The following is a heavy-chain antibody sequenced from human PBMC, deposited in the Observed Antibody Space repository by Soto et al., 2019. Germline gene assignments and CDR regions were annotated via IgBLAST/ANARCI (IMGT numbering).Heavy chain of an antibody. CDR2: INPNSGGT. CDR3: ARAQPLYDILTGPSEYYFDY. J-gene: IGHJ4*02. V-gene: IGHV1-2*04. Sequence: SVKVSCKASGYTFTGYYMHWVRQAPGQGLEWMGWINPNSGGTNYAQKFQGWVTMTRDTSISTAYMELSRLRSDDTAVYYCARAQPLYDILTGPSEYYFDYWGQGTLVTVSS. D-gene: IGHD3-9*01. CDR1: GYTFTGYY.